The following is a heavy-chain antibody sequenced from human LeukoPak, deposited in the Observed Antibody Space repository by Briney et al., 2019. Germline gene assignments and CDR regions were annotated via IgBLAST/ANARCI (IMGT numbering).Heavy chain of an antibody. CDR1: GGSMTNYY. CDR2: VYYSGTT. V-gene: IGHV4-59*01. J-gene: IGHJ6*03. CDR3: ARAPNGSATNNYYMDV. Sequence: MTSETLSLTCTVSGGSMTNYYWSWIRQPPGKGLEWIGYVYYSGTTNCNPSLKSRVTISVDTSKNQFSLKLSSVTAADTAVYYCARAPNGSATNNYYMDVWGKGTTVTVSS. D-gene: IGHD3-10*01.